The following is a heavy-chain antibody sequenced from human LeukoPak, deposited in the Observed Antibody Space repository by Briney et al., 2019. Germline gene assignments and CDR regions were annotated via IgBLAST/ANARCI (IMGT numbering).Heavy chain of an antibody. D-gene: IGHD2-21*01. CDR3: ARGKGIGYYYGMDV. Sequence: SVKVSCKASGGTFSSYAISWVRQAPGQGLEWMGRIIPIFGIANYAQKFQGRVTITADKSTSTAYMELSSLRSDDTAVYYCARGKGIGYYYGMDVWGQGTTVTVSS. CDR2: IIPIFGIA. J-gene: IGHJ6*02. CDR1: GGTFSSYA. V-gene: IGHV1-69*04.